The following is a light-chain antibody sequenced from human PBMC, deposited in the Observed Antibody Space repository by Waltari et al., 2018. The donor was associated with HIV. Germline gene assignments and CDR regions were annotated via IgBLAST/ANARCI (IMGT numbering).Light chain of an antibody. V-gene: IGLV1-51*01. Sequence: SVFPQPLSVSAAPAPKVPFSCSVRRSNIGTDYVSWYQHVPGSAPKLLIYDNDKRPSGTPDRFSGSKSGTSATLDITGLQTGDGADYYCGTWDRSLGGGVFGGGTKLTIL. J-gene: IGLJ3*02. CDR2: DND. CDR3: GTWDRSLGGGV. CDR1: RSNIGTDY.